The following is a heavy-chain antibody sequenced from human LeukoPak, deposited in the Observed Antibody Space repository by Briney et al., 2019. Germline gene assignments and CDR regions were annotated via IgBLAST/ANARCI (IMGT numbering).Heavy chain of an antibody. CDR2: ISYDGSNK. CDR3: AKVGEPGIAAAGTEGLFDY. CDR1: GFTFSSYG. V-gene: IGHV3-30*18. J-gene: IGHJ4*02. Sequence: PGRSLRLSCAASGFTFSSYGMHWVRQAPGKGLEWVAVISYDGSNKYYVDSVKGRFTISRDNSKNTLYLQMSSLRAEDTAVYYCAKVGEPGIAAAGTEGLFDYWGQGTLVTVSS. D-gene: IGHD6-13*01.